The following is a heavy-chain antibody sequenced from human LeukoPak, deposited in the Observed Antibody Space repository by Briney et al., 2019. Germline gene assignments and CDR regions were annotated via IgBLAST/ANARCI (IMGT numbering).Heavy chain of an antibody. CDR3: ARAYYDFWSGTLNWFDP. Sequence: PETLSLTCTVSGGSISSHYWSWIRQPPGKGLEWIGYIYYSGSTNYNPSLKSRVTISVDTSKNQFSLKLSSVTAADTAVYYCARAYYDFWSGTLNWFDPWGQGTLVTVSS. CDR2: IYYSGST. V-gene: IGHV4-59*11. J-gene: IGHJ5*02. D-gene: IGHD3-3*01. CDR1: GGSISSHY.